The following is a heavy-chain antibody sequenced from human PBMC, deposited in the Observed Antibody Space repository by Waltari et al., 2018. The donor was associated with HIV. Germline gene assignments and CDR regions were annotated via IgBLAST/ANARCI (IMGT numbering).Heavy chain of an antibody. CDR1: GFTFSSYS. V-gene: IGHV3-48*02. CDR3: ARDLIGPRII. CDR2: LSSSGTSI. Sequence: EVQLVESGGGLVQPGGSLRLSCAASGFTFSSYSMNWVRQAPGNGLEWVSALSSSGTSIYYADSVKGRFTIARDNAKNSLYLQMNSLRDEVTAVYYCARDLIGPRIIWGQGTLVTVSS. D-gene: IGHD3-16*01. J-gene: IGHJ4*02.